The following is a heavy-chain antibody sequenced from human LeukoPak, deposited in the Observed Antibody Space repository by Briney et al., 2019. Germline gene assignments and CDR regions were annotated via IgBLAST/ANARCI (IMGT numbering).Heavy chain of an antibody. CDR3: ATPTLGYCSGGSCRTSDY. V-gene: IGHV3-21*01. CDR1: GFTSSSYS. Sequence: PGGSLRLSCAASGFTSSSYSMNWVRQAPGKGLEWASSISSSSTYIYYADSVKGRFTISRDNAKNSLYLQMSSLRADDTAVYYCATPTLGYCSGGSCRTSDYWGQGTLVTVSS. D-gene: IGHD2-15*01. CDR2: ISSSSTYI. J-gene: IGHJ4*02.